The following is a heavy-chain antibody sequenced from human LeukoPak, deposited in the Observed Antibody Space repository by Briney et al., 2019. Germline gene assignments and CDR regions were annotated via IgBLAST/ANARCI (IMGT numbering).Heavy chain of an antibody. D-gene: IGHD2-15*01. CDR2: IRYDGSNK. V-gene: IGHV3-30*02. J-gene: IGHJ4*02. Sequence: SGGSLRPSCAASGFTFSSYGMHWVRQAPGKGLEWVAFIRYDGSNKYYADSVKGRFTISRDNSKDTLYLQMNSLRAEDTAVYYCANGLVAAEGDYYFDYWGQGTLVTVSS. CDR3: ANGLVAAEGDYYFDY. CDR1: GFTFSSYG.